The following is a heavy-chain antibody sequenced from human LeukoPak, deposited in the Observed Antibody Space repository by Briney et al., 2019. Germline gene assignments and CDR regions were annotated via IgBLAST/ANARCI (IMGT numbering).Heavy chain of an antibody. CDR3: ATTVTGGYYYGMDI. CDR2: IYYSGST. Sequence: PSETLSLTCTVSGGSISGSSYYWAWIRQPPGKGLEWIGSIYYSGSTYYNPSLKSRVTISVDTSKNQFSLELSSVTAADTAVYYCATTVTGGYYYGMDIWGQGTTVTVSS. V-gene: IGHV4-39*01. CDR1: GGSISGSSYY. J-gene: IGHJ6*02. D-gene: IGHD2-8*02.